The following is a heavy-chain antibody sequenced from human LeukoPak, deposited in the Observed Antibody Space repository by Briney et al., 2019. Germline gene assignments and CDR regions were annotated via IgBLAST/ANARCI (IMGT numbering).Heavy chain of an antibody. CDR1: GFTFSSYA. D-gene: IGHD3-22*01. V-gene: IGHV3-30-3*01. Sequence: QSGGSLRLSCAASGFTFSSYAMHWVRQAPGKGLEWVAVISYDGSNKYYVDSVKGRFTISRDNSKNTLYLQMNSLRAEDTAVYYCAKDRGEYYYDSSGYYGPHGRDAFDIWGQGTMVTVSS. CDR2: ISYDGSNK. CDR3: AKDRGEYYYDSSGYYGPHGRDAFDI. J-gene: IGHJ3*02.